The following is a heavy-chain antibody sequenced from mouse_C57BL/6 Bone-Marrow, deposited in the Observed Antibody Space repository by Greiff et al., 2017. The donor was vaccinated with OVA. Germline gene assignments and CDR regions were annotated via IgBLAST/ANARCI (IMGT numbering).Heavy chain of an antibody. CDR3: AREDYGSRFDY. CDR1: GYTFTSYW. D-gene: IGHD1-1*01. Sequence: QVQLQQPGAELVKPGASVKLSCKASGYTFTSYWMQWVKQRPGQGLEWIGEIDPSDSYTNYNQKFKGKATLTVDTSSSPAYMQLSSLTSEDSAVYYCAREDYGSRFDYWGQGTTLTVSS. CDR2: IDPSDSYT. J-gene: IGHJ2*01. V-gene: IGHV1-50*01.